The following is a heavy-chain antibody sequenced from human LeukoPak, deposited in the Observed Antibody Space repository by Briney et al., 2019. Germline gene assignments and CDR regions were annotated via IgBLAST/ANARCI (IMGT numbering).Heavy chain of an antibody. V-gene: IGHV4-34*01. CDR1: GGAFSGYY. D-gene: IGHD3-22*01. CDR2: INHSGST. Sequence: SDTLSLTCAVYGGAFSGYYWSWIRQPPGKGLEWIGEINHSGSTNYNPSLKSRVTISVDTSKNQFSLKLSSVTAADTAVYYCARGIYYDSSGYPPYFDYWGQGTLVTVSS. J-gene: IGHJ4*02. CDR3: ARGIYYDSSGYPPYFDY.